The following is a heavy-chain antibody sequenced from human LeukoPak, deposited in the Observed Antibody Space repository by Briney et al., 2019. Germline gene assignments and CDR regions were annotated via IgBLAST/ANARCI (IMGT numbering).Heavy chain of an antibody. D-gene: IGHD1-26*01. CDR2: IYYSGST. CDR1: GGSISSYY. CDR3: ARVSGSYGNYYYYYMDV. V-gene: IGHV4-59*01. J-gene: IGHJ6*03. Sequence: SETLSLTCTVSGGSISSYYWSWIRQPPGKGLEWIGYIYYSGSTNYNPSLKSRVTISVDTSKNQFSLKLSSVTAADTAVYYCARVSGSYGNYYYYYMDVWGKGTTVTISS.